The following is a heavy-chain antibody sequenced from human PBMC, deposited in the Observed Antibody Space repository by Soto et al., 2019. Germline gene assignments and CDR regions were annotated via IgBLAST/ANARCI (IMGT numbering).Heavy chain of an antibody. J-gene: IGHJ4*02. CDR1: GGNFSKDT. Sequence: QVRLVQSGAEVKKPGSSVKVSCKASGGNFSKDTISWVRQAPGQGLEWMGRIIPTLNMGNYAQRFKGRVTMTADTSTTTAYMELISLRSEDTAVYYCARSIWGSYRFDDWGQGTLVTVSS. CDR2: IIPTLNMG. CDR3: ARSIWGSYRFDD. D-gene: IGHD3-16*02. V-gene: IGHV1-69*02.